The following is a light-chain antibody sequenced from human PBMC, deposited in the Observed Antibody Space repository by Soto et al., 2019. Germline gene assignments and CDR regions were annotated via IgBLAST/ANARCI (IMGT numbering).Light chain of an antibody. CDR1: QSISSY. CDR2: AAS. J-gene: IGKJ3*01. CDR3: QQSYG. V-gene: IGKV1-39*01. Sequence: DIQMTQSPSSLSASVGDRVTITCRASQSISSYLNWDQQKPGKAPKLLIYAASSLQSGVPLRFSGSGSGTDFTLTISSLQPEDFATYYCQQSYGFGPGTKVDIK.